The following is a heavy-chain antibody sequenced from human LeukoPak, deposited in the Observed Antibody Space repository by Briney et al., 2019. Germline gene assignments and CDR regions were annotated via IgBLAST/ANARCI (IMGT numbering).Heavy chain of an antibody. Sequence: PSETLSLTCTVSGASISSYYWSWIRQPPGKGLEWIGHRYYSGSTNYNPSLKSRVTISVDTSKNQVSLKLSSVTAADTAVYYCARDRGSGDDNWFDPWGQGTLVTVSS. J-gene: IGHJ5*02. CDR2: RYYSGST. D-gene: IGHD3-10*01. V-gene: IGHV4-59*01. CDR1: GASISSYY. CDR3: ARDRGSGDDNWFDP.